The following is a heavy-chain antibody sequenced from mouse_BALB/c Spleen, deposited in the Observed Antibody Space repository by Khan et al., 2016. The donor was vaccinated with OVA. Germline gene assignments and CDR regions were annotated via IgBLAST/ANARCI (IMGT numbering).Heavy chain of an antibody. J-gene: IGHJ3*01. Sequence: EVELVESGGDLVKPGGSLKLSCSASGFTFSTYAMSWVRQTPEKRLEWVATISSGGDYIYYPDIVKGRFTISRDNAKNTLYLQMSSLRSEDTAMYYCARHNYCPFAYWGQGTLFTVSA. CDR1: GFTFSTYA. V-gene: IGHV5-9-3*01. CDR2: ISSGGDYI. D-gene: IGHD2-1*01. CDR3: ARHNYCPFAY.